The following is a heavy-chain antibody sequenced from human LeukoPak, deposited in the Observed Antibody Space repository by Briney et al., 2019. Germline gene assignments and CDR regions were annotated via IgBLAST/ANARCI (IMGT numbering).Heavy chain of an antibody. Sequence: PGGSLRLSCTASEFTFSSYGMHWVRQAPGKGLEWVAFIRYDGSNKYYADSVKGRFTIPRDNSKNTLYLQMNSLRAEDTAVYYCAILTTVAAIGVDYWGQGTPVTVSS. CDR1: EFTFSSYG. CDR2: IRYDGSNK. J-gene: IGHJ4*02. CDR3: AILTTVAAIGVDY. D-gene: IGHD4-23*01. V-gene: IGHV3-30*02.